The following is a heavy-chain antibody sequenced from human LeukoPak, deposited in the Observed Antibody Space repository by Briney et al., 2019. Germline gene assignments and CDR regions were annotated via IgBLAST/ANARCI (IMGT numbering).Heavy chain of an antibody. CDR1: GYTFISYG. Sequence: GASVKVSCKASGYTFISYGISWVRQAPGQGLEWMGWISAYNGNTNYAQKLQGRVTMTTDTSTSTAYMELRSLRSDDTAVYYCAKGGSRIAARLCFDYWGQGTLVTVSS. V-gene: IGHV1-18*01. CDR2: ISAYNGNT. J-gene: IGHJ4*02. CDR3: AKGGSRIAARLCFDY. D-gene: IGHD6-6*01.